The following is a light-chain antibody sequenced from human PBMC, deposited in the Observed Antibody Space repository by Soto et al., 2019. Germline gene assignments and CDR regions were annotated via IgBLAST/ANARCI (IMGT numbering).Light chain of an antibody. CDR3: ATWDDSLSGYV. Sequence: QPVLAQPPSASGTPGQRITISCSGSGSNIGSNSVTWYQQLPRTAPKLLIYTNNQRPSGVPDRFSGSKSGTSASLAISGLQSGDEADYYCATWDDSLSGYVFGTGTKLTVL. J-gene: IGLJ1*01. V-gene: IGLV1-44*01. CDR2: TNN. CDR1: GSNIGSNS.